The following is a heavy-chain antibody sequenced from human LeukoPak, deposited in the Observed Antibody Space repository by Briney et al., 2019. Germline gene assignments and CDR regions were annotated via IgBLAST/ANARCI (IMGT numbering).Heavy chain of an antibody. J-gene: IGHJ5*02. CDR2: IYWNDDK. Sequence: ESVPTLVNPTQTLTLTCTFSGFSLSTSGEAVGWIRQPPGKALEWLALIYWNDDKRYGPSLKSRLTITKDTSKNQVVLTMTNMDPVDTATYYCSQRGGPWGQGTLVTVSS. D-gene: IGHD2-15*01. V-gene: IGHV2-5*01. CDR3: SQRGGP. CDR1: GFSLSTSGEA.